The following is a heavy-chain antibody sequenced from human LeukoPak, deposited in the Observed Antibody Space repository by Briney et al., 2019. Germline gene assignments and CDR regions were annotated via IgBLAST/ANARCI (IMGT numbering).Heavy chain of an antibody. V-gene: IGHV3-21*01. D-gene: IGHD3-22*01. Sequence: GGSLRLSCAASGFTFSSYSMNWVRQAPGKGLEWVSSISSSSSYIYYADSVKGRFTISRDNAKNSLYLQMNSLRAEDTAVYYCARDPYYYDSGGSFDYWGQGTLVAVSS. CDR1: GFTFSSYS. CDR3: ARDPYYYDSGGSFDY. CDR2: ISSSSSYI. J-gene: IGHJ4*02.